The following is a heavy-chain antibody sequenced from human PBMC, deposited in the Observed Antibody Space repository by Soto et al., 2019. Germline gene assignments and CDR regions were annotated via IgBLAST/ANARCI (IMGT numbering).Heavy chain of an antibody. D-gene: IGHD3-3*01. J-gene: IGHJ4*02. CDR2: ISAYNGNT. Sequence: ASVKVSCKASGYTFTTYVISWVRQAPGQGLEWMGWISAYNGNTNYAQKLQGRVTMTTDTSTSTAYMELRSLRAEDTAVYYCARDKRDLRFLEWSYYFDYWGQGTLVTVSS. CDR1: GYTFTTYV. CDR3: ARDKRDLRFLEWSYYFDY. V-gene: IGHV1-18*01.